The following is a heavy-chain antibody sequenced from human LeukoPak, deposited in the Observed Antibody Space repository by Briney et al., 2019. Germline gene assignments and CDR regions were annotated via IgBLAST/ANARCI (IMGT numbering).Heavy chain of an antibody. CDR2: ISGSGGST. CDR1: GFTFSSYA. CDR3: AKDLQYYYDSSGYYDAFDI. D-gene: IGHD3-22*01. J-gene: IGHJ3*02. Sequence: GGSLILSCAASGFTFSSYAMSWVRQAPGKGLEWVSAISGSGGSTYYADSVKGRSTISRDNSKNTLYLQMNSLRAEDTAVYYCAKDLQYYYDSSGYYDAFDIWGQGTMVTVSS. V-gene: IGHV3-23*01.